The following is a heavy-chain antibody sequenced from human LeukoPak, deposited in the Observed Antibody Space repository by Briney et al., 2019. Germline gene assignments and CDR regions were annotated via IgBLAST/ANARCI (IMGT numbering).Heavy chain of an antibody. Sequence: GGSLRLSCAASGFTFSSYEMNWVRQAPGKGLEWVSYISSSGSTIYYADSVKGRFTISRDNAKNSLYLQMNSLRAEDTAVYYCASSAWVDAFDIWGQGTMVTVSS. CDR3: ASSAWVDAFDI. D-gene: IGHD7-27*01. CDR2: ISSSGSTI. J-gene: IGHJ3*02. V-gene: IGHV3-48*03. CDR1: GFTFSSYE.